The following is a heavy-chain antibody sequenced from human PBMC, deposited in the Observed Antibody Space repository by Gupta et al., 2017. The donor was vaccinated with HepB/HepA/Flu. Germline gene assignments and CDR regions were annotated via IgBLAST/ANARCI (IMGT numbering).Heavy chain of an antibody. Sequence: QVQLVESGGGVVQPGRSLRLSCAASGFTFSSYGMHWVRQAPGKGLEWVAVISYDGSSKYNADSVKGRFTISRDNSKDTLYVQLNSLRVEDTAVYYCAKDRPYLSSGWSLPDYWGQGTLVTVSS. D-gene: IGHD6-19*01. J-gene: IGHJ4*02. V-gene: IGHV3-30*18. CDR2: ISYDGSSK. CDR1: GFTFSSYG. CDR3: AKDRPYLSSGWSLPDY.